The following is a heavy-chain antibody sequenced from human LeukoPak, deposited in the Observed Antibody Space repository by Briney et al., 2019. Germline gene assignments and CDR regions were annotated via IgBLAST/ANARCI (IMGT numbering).Heavy chain of an antibody. CDR3: ASVYYYYYYMDV. CDR2: IYYSGST. V-gene: IGHV4-39*07. J-gene: IGHJ6*03. Sequence: SETLSLTCTVSGGSISSSSYHWGWIRQPPGKGLEWIGSIYYSGSTYYNPSLKSRVTISVDTSKNQFSLKLSSVTAADTAVYYCASVYYYYYYMDVWGKGTTVTVSS. CDR1: GGSISSSSYH.